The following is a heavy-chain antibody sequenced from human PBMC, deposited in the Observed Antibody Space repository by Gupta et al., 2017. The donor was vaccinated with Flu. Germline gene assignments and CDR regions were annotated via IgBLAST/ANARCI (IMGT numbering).Heavy chain of an antibody. CDR2: ISAYNGKT. D-gene: IGHD3-10*01. Sequence: QVQLVQSGTEEKKPGATVKVSCEASGHTSSNYGVTWVRQAPGQGLEWMGWISAYNGKTNYAQKFQGRVTMTTDTSTRTTNMELKGLNYDDTAVYYCATRQLTGSYNFLQKWGRGTLVPVSS. CDR3: ATRQLTGSYNFLQK. J-gene: IGHJ4*02. CDR1: GHTSSNYG. V-gene: IGHV1-18*01.